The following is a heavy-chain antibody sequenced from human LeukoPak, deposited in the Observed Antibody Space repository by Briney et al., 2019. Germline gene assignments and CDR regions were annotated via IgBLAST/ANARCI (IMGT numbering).Heavy chain of an antibody. D-gene: IGHD3-22*01. Sequence: SETLSLTCTVSGVSISSYYWRWIRQPPGKGLEWIGYVFHSGSTNYNPSLKSRVTISVDTSKSQFSLKLTSVTAADTAVYYCARDSSGYYRIDYWGQGTLVTVSS. CDR3: ARDSSGYYRIDY. V-gene: IGHV4-59*08. CDR2: VFHSGST. CDR1: GVSISSYY. J-gene: IGHJ4*02.